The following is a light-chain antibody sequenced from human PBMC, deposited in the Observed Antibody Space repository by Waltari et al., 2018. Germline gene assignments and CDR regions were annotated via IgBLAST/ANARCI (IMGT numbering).Light chain of an antibody. CDR1: SSNIGTHY. CDR2: DNN. V-gene: IGLV1-51*01. Sequence: QSVLTQPPSVSAAPGQKVTISCPGSSSNIGTHYVTWYQQLPGTAPKLLIYDNNKRPSGIPDRFSGSKSGTSATLGITGLQTGDEADYYCGTWDSSLSAGVFGGGTKLTVL. CDR3: GTWDSSLSAGV. J-gene: IGLJ3*02.